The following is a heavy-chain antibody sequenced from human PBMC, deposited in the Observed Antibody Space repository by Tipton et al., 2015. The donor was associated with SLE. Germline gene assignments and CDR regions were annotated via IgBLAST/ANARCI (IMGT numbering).Heavy chain of an antibody. D-gene: IGHD6-13*01. Sequence: TLSLTCTVSGGSVSSSSYYWGWIRQPPGKGLEWIGSIYYSESTYYNPSLKSRVTISVDTSKNQFSLKLSSVTGADTAVYYCARHGYTSSWWLYWGQGTLVTVST. V-gene: IGHV4-39*01. CDR3: ARHGYTSSWWLY. CDR1: GGSVSSSSYY. CDR2: IYYSEST. J-gene: IGHJ4*02.